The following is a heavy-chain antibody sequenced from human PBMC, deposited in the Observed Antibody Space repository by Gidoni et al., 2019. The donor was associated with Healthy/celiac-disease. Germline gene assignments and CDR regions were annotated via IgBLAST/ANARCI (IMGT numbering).Heavy chain of an antibody. Sequence: QVQLVQSGAEVKKPGSSVKVSCKASGGTFSSYAISWVRPAPGQGLEWMGGIIPIFGTANYAQKFQGRVTITADESTSTAYMELSSLRSEDTAVYYCARDGYCSGGSCLGYFQHWGQGTLVTVSS. CDR1: GGTFSSYA. CDR2: IIPIFGTA. J-gene: IGHJ1*01. CDR3: ARDGYCSGGSCLGYFQH. V-gene: IGHV1-69*01. D-gene: IGHD2-15*01.